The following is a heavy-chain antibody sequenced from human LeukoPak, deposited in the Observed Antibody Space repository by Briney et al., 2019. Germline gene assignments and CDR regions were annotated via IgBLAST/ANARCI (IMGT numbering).Heavy chain of an antibody. D-gene: IGHD2-2*01. CDR2: INPSGGST. CDR3: ARDAGYCSSTSCYGGSWFDP. J-gene: IGHJ5*02. Sequence: GASVKVSCKASGYTFTSYYMHWVRQAPGQGLEWMGIINPSGGSTSYAQKFQGRVTMTRDTSTSTVYMELSRLRSEDTAVYYCARDAGYCSSTSCYGGSWFDPWGQGTLVTVSS. V-gene: IGHV1-46*01. CDR1: GYTFTSYY.